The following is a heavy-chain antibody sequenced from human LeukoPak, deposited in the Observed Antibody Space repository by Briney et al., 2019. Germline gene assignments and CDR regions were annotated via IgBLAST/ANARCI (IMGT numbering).Heavy chain of an antibody. D-gene: IGHD6-19*01. CDR1: GGSFSGYY. CDR3: ARGSAIAVAGTFWLDP. Sequence: SETLSLTCAVYGGSFSGYYWSWIRQPPGKGLEWIGEINHSGSANYNPSLKSRVTISVDTSKSQVSLKLSSVTAADTAIYYCARGSAIAVAGTFWLDPWGQGSQVTVSS. V-gene: IGHV4-34*01. CDR2: INHSGSA. J-gene: IGHJ5*02.